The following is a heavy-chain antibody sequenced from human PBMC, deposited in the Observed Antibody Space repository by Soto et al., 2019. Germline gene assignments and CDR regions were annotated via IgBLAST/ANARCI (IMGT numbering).Heavy chain of an antibody. CDR3: AREVYSIYDYGGVDI. J-gene: IGHJ3*02. CDR1: GFTFSSHW. D-gene: IGHD2-21*01. CDR2: INTDGRAT. Sequence: EVQLVESGGGLVQPGGSLRLSCGASGFTFSSHWMHWVRQAPGKGLMWVSRINTDGRATSYADSVKGRFTISRDNAKNTLYLQMNSLRGEDTALYFCAREVYSIYDYGGVDIWGEGTMVTVSP. V-gene: IGHV3-74*01.